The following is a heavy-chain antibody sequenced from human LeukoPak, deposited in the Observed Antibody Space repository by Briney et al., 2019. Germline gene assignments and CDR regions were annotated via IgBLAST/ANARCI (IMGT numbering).Heavy chain of an antibody. CDR2: ISGSGGST. CDR3: AKRHYYDSSAYDY. V-gene: IGHV3-23*01. Sequence: GGSLRLSCAASGFTFSNYAMSWVRQAPGKGLEWVSAISGSGGSTYYADSVKGRFTISRDNSKNTLYLQMNSLSAEDTAVYYCAKRHYYDSSAYDYWGQGTLVTVSS. CDR1: GFTFSNYA. J-gene: IGHJ4*02. D-gene: IGHD3-22*01.